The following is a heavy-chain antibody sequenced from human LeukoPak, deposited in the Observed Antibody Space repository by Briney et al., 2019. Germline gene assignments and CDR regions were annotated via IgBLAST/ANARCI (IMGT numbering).Heavy chain of an antibody. CDR2: INHSGST. V-gene: IGHV4-39*07. CDR1: GGSISSVIYY. CDR3: ARGQDYYDSSGLDY. J-gene: IGHJ4*02. Sequence: SETLSLTCTVSGGSISSVIYYWSWIRQPPGKGLEWIGEINHSGSTNYNPSLKGRVTISVDTSKNQFSLKLSSVTAADTAVYYCARGQDYYDSSGLDYWGQGTLVTVSS. D-gene: IGHD3-22*01.